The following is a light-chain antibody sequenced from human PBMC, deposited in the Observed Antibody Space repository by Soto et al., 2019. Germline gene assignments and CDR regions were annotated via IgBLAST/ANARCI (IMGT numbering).Light chain of an antibody. Sequence: DIQMTQSPSSLSASVGDRVTITCRASQSISTYLNWYQQKPGKAPKFLIYAASTLQSGVPSRFSGSGSGTDFTLTISSLQPEDFATYYCQQSYSTAPTFGQGTKLEIK. J-gene: IGKJ2*01. V-gene: IGKV1-39*01. CDR2: AAS. CDR3: QQSYSTAPT. CDR1: QSISTY.